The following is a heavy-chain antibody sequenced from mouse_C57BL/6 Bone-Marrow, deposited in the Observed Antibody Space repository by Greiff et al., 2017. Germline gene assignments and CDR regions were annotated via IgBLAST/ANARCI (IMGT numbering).Heavy chain of an antibody. CDR1: GYTFTDYE. J-gene: IGHJ3*01. Sequence: QVQLQQSGAELVRPGASVTLSCKASGYTFTDYEMHWVRQTPVHGLEWIGAIDPETGGTAYNQKFKGKAILTADKSSSTAYMELRSLTSEDSAVYYCTGVTTVVAQAAFAYWGQGTLVTVSA. D-gene: IGHD1-1*01. V-gene: IGHV1-15*01. CDR3: TGVTTVVAQAAFAY. CDR2: IDPETGGT.